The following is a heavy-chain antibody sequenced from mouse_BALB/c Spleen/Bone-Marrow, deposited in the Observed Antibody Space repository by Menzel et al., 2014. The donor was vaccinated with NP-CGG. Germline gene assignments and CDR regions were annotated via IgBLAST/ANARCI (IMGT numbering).Heavy chain of an antibody. CDR2: ISSGGSYT. CDR1: GFTFSNYG. V-gene: IGHV5-6*01. J-gene: IGHJ4*01. Sequence: EVQLQQSGGDLVKPGGSLKLSCAASGFTFSNYGMSWVRQTPDKRLEWVATISSGGSYTYYPGSVKGRFTISRDNAKNTLYLQMSSLKSEDTAMYYCARRDGGPMDYWGQGTSVTVSS. CDR3: ARRDGGPMDY. D-gene: IGHD2-3*01.